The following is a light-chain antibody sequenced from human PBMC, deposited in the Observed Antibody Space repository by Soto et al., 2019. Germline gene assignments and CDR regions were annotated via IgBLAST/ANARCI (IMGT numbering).Light chain of an antibody. V-gene: IGKV1-39*01. CDR2: AAS. CDR3: QQSYTTPRT. Sequence: DIQMTPSPASLYASVGDRVSVTFRASQSRSTCLNWYQQRPEQAPKLLSYAASSLQSGAPSRSSGSGSGADFTLTIASLQLEDFASDYCQQSYTTPRTVGQGTKVEVK. CDR1: QSRSTC. J-gene: IGKJ1*01.